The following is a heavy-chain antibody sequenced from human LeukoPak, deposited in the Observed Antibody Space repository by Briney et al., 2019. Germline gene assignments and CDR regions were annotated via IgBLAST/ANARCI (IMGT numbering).Heavy chain of an antibody. D-gene: IGHD3-22*01. CDR1: GGSISSGSYY. V-gene: IGHV4-39*07. Sequence: PSQTLSLTCTVSGGSISSGSYYWSWIRQPPGKGLEWIGEINHSGSTNYNPSLKSRVTISVDTSKNQFSLKLSSVTAADTAVYHCARDPLDRGIVVVTPYYFDYWGQGTLVTVSS. J-gene: IGHJ4*02. CDR3: ARDPLDRGIVVVTPYYFDY. CDR2: INHSGST.